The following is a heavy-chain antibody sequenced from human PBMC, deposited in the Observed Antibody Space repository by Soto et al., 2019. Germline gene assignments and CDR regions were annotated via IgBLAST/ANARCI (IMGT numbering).Heavy chain of an antibody. CDR3: ARRIYDFWSGSYYGMDV. CDR2: IYYSGST. J-gene: IGHJ6*02. V-gene: IGHV4-39*01. CDR1: GGSISSSSYY. D-gene: IGHD3-3*01. Sequence: SETLSLTCTVSGGSISSSSYYWGWIRQPPGKGLEWIGSIYYSGSTYYNPSLKSRVTISVDTSKNQFSLKLSSVTAADTAVYYCARRIYDFWSGSYYGMDVWGQGTTVTVYS.